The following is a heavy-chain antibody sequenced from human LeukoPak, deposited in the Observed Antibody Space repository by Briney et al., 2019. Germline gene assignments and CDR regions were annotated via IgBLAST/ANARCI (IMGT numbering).Heavy chain of an antibody. CDR2: IYPGDSDT. D-gene: IGHD1-7*01. J-gene: IGHJ5*02. Sequence: GESLKISCKGSGYSFTSYWIGWVGQMPGKGLEWLGIIYPGDSDTRYSPSFQRQVTISADQSISTASLQWSSLKASDTAMYYCARLLAGTENWFDPWGQGTLVTVSS. CDR1: GYSFTSYW. CDR3: ARLLAGTENWFDP. V-gene: IGHV5-51*01.